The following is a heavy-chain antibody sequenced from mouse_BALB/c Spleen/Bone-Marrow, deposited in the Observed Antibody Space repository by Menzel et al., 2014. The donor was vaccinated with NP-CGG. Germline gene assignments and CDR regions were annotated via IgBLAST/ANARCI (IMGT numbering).Heavy chain of an antibody. J-gene: IGHJ3*01. CDR3: AKGGNYWFAY. CDR1: GYSFTGYY. V-gene: IGHV1S34*01. CDR2: IRCYNDAN. Sequence: LVQTGASVKISCEASGYSFTGYYMHWVNQSHGKSLEWIGYIRCYNDANSYNQKFKGKATFTVDTSSTTANMQFNSLTSEYSAVYYCAKGGNYWFAYWGAGTTVTVSA. D-gene: IGHD2-1*01.